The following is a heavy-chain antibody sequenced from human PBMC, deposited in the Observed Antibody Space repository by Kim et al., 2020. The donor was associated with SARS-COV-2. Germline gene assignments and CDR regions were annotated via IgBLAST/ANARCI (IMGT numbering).Heavy chain of an antibody. CDR3: ARDPTGAYGSGSYYDGMDV. D-gene: IGHD3-10*01. J-gene: IGHJ6*02. Sequence: ASVKVSCKASGYTFTSYGISWVRQAPGQGLEWMGWISAYNGNTNYAQKLQGRVTMTTDTSTSTAYMELRSLRSDDTAVYYCARDPTGAYGSGSYYDGMDVWGQGTTVTVSS. CDR1: GYTFTSYG. CDR2: ISAYNGNT. V-gene: IGHV1-18*01.